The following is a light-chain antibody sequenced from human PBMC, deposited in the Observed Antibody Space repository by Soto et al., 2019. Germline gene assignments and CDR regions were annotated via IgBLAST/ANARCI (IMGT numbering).Light chain of an antibody. CDR3: SSYTSSSNDYV. J-gene: IGLJ1*01. Sequence: QSALTQPASVSGSPGQSITISCTGTSSDVGGYNYVSWYQLHPGKAPKLMIYDVSNRPSGVSNRFSGSKSGNTASLTISGLQAEDEADYYCSSYTSSSNDYVFGTGTKLTV. CDR1: SSDVGGYNY. V-gene: IGLV2-14*01. CDR2: DVS.